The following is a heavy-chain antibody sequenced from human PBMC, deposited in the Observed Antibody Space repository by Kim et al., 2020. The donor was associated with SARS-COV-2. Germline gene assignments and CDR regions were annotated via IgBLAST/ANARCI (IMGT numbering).Heavy chain of an antibody. CDR3: ARDVGEMATRANYFDY. CDR2: IKQDGSEK. D-gene: IGHD5-12*01. V-gene: IGHV3-7*01. CDR1: GLIFSSYE. Sequence: GGSLRLSWAASGLIFSSYELSWVRQAPGKGLEGVAQIKQDGSEKYYVDSVKGRFTISRDNAKNSLYLQMNSLRAEDTAVYYCARDVGEMATRANYFDYWGQGTLVTISS. J-gene: IGHJ4*02.